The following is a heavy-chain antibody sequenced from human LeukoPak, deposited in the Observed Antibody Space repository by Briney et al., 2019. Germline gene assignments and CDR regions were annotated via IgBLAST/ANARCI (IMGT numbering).Heavy chain of an antibody. Sequence: GGSLRLSCAASRFSFTSNAMHWVRQAPGKGLEWVAVISYDGSDKYYTESVKGRFTISRDKSKNTLFLQMNSLRAEDTAVYYCARGGTEIYYYYYGMDVWGQGTTVTVSS. V-gene: IGHV3-30*04. J-gene: IGHJ6*02. CDR1: RFSFTSNA. CDR3: ARGGTEIYYYYYGMDV. CDR2: ISYDGSDK.